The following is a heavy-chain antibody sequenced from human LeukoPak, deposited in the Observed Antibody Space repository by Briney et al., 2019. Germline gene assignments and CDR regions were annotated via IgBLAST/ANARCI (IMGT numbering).Heavy chain of an antibody. D-gene: IGHD5-18*01. CDR1: GGSTSSYY. Sequence: SETLSLTCTVSGGSTSSYYWSWIRQPPGKGLEWIGYIYYSGTTNYNPSLKSRVTVLVDTSKNQFSLKLRSVTAADTAVYYCARGRGYGRTFDYWGQGTLVTVSS. CDR2: IYYSGTT. V-gene: IGHV4-59*01. J-gene: IGHJ4*02. CDR3: ARGRGYGRTFDY.